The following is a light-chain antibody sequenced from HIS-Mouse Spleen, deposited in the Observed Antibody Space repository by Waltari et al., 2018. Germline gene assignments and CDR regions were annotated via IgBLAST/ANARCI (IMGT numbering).Light chain of an antibody. CDR1: QSVSSY. CDR3: QQRSNWPA. CDR2: DAS. Sequence: EIVLTQSPATLSLSPGERATLPCRASQSVSSYLAWYQQKPGQAPRLLLYDASNRATGIPARFSGSGSGTDFTLTISSLEPEDFAVYYCQQRSNWPAFGQGTKLEIK. J-gene: IGKJ2*01. V-gene: IGKV3-11*01.